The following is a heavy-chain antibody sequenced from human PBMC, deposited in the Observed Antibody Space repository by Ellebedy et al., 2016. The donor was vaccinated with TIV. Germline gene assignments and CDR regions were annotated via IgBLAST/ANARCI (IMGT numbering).Heavy chain of an antibody. CDR3: TRGWWDYYY. J-gene: IGHJ4*02. CDR1: GFTFSNYW. Sequence: GEFLKISCEASGFTFSNYWMSWVRQAPGKGLEWVASLKHDGIESYYVDSVKGRFTISRDNAKNSLFLQMSSLRAEDTALYYCTRGWWDYYYWGQGTLVSVSS. V-gene: IGHV3-7*01. D-gene: IGHD2-8*02. CDR2: LKHDGIES.